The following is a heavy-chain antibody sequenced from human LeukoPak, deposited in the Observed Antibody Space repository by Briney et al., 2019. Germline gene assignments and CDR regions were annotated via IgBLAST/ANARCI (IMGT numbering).Heavy chain of an antibody. CDR2: ISGSGDYT. CDR3: AKVTYGSGTYGAFDS. CDR1: GFTFSSHG. V-gene: IGHV3-23*01. J-gene: IGHJ4*02. Sequence: GGSLRLSCAASGFTFSSHGMSWVRQAPGKGLEWVSTISGSGDYTYYADSVKGRFTISRDNSKNTLYLQMNSLRAEDTAIYYCAKVTYGSGTYGAFDSWGQGTRVTVSS. D-gene: IGHD3-10*01.